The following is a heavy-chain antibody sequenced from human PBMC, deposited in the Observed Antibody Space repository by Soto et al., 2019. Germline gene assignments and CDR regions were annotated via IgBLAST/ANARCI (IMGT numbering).Heavy chain of an antibody. CDR1: GESISSSSYY. Sequence: SETLSLTCIVSGESISSSSYYWGWIRQPPGKGLEWIGSIYYSGRTYYNPSFKSRVTISIDTSKNQFSLKLSSVTATDTAVYYCAGIFGVPAAADYWGQGTLVTVSS. D-gene: IGHD3-3*01. J-gene: IGHJ4*02. V-gene: IGHV4-39*01. CDR2: IYYSGRT. CDR3: AGIFGVPAAADY.